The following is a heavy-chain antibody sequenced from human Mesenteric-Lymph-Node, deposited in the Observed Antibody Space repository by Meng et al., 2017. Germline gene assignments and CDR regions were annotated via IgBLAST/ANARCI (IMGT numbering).Heavy chain of an antibody. J-gene: IGHJ4*02. V-gene: IGHV4-61*02. CDR2: IYTSGST. Sequence: GHVQCSGPRLVKPSQALSLTCTVFGGSISSGSYYWSWVRQPAGKGLEWIGRIYTSGSTNYNPSLKSRVTISVDTSKNQFSLKLSSVTAADTAVYYCASSEVYYYDSWGQGTLVTVSS. CDR1: GGSISSGSYY. CDR3: ASSEVYYYDS. D-gene: IGHD3-22*01.